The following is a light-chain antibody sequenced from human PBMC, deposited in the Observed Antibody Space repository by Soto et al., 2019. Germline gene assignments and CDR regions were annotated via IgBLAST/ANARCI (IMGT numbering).Light chain of an antibody. V-gene: IGKV3-20*01. CDR2: GVS. CDR1: QSISANY. Sequence: VLTQSPGTVSLSPGDRATLSCRASQSISANYLAWYQQKPGQAPRLLIYGVSIRATGIPDRFAGSRSGADFTLTISRLDPEDFAVYYCHQYGGLPKTFGQGTTVEIK. CDR3: HQYGGLPKT. J-gene: IGKJ1*01.